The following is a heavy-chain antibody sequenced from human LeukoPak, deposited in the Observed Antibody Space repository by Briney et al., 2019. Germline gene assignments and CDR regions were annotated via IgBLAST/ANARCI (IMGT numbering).Heavy chain of an antibody. J-gene: IGHJ4*02. Sequence: EASVTVSCKASGYTFTGYYMHWVRQAPGQGLEWMGWINPNSGGTNYAQKFQGRVTMTRDTSISTAYMELSRLRSDDTAVYYCARDVTMVRGVTNDYWGQGTLVTVSS. D-gene: IGHD3-10*01. CDR3: ARDVTMVRGVTNDY. V-gene: IGHV1-2*02. CDR1: GYTFTGYY. CDR2: INPNSGGT.